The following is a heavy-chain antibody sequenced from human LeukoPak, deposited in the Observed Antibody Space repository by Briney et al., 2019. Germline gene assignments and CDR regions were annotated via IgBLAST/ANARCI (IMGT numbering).Heavy chain of an antibody. D-gene: IGHD6-19*01. J-gene: IGHJ4*02. CDR3: ARGRDARRKVGVPGTPLTNFDY. V-gene: IGHV1-18*01. CDR2: ISVHNDNT. CDR1: GDTFSSYD. Sequence: RASVKVSCKASGDTFSSYDITWVRQAPGQGLEWMGWISVHNDNTDYAQKLQGRLTMTTDTSTSTAYMELRSLRSDDTAVYYCARGRDARRKVGVPGTPLTNFDYWGQGTLVTVSS.